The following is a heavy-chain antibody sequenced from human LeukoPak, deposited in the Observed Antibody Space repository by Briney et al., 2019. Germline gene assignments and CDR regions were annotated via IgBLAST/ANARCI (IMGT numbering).Heavy chain of an antibody. CDR3: ARVRRYCSSTSCYDSGMDV. D-gene: IGHD2-2*01. V-gene: IGHV3-48*03. J-gene: IGHJ6*02. Sequence: GGSLRLSCAASGFTFSSNAMTWVRQAPGKGLEWVSYISSSGSTIYYADSVKGRFTISRDNAKNSLYLQMNSLRAEDTAVYYCARVRRYCSSTSCYDSGMDVWGQGTTVTVSS. CDR2: ISSSGSTI. CDR1: GFTFSSNA.